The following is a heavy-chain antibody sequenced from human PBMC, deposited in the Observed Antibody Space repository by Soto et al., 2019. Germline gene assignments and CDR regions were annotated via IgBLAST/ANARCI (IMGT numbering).Heavy chain of an antibody. CDR1: GGSISSYY. D-gene: IGHD2-2*01. V-gene: IGHV4-59*08. J-gene: IGHJ6*03. CDR2: IYYSGST. Sequence: SETLSLTCTVSGGSISSYYWSWIRQPPGKGLEWIGYIYYSGSTNYNPSLKSRVTISVDTSKNQFSLKLSSVTAADTAGYYCARQIPDIVVVPAAPPGYYYYYYMDVWGKGTTVTVSS. CDR3: ARQIPDIVVVPAAPPGYYYYYYMDV.